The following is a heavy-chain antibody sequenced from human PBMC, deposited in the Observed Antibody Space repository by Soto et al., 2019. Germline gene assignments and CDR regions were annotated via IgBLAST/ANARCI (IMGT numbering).Heavy chain of an antibody. J-gene: IGHJ4*02. Sequence: EVQLLESGGGLVQPGGSLRLSCAASGFTFSSYAMSWVRQAPGKGLEWVSAISGSGGSTYYADSVKGRFTISRDNSNNPLYLQMNSLRAEDTAVYYCAKENGYSSSWFEFDYWGQGTLVTVSS. D-gene: IGHD6-13*01. CDR3: AKENGYSSSWFEFDY. CDR1: GFTFSSYA. V-gene: IGHV3-23*01. CDR2: ISGSGGST.